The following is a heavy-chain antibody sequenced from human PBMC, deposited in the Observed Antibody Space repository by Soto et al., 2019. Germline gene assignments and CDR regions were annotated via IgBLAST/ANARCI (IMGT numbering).Heavy chain of an antibody. J-gene: IGHJ6*02. Sequence: GESLKIPCKGSGYSFTSYWIGWVRQMPGKGLELMGIIYPGDSDTRYSPSFQGQVTISADKSISTAYLQWSSLKASDTAMYYWARGRSYYYYGMDVWGQGTTVTVSS. CDR3: ARGRSYYYYGMDV. CDR1: GYSFTSYW. V-gene: IGHV5-51*01. CDR2: IYPGDSDT.